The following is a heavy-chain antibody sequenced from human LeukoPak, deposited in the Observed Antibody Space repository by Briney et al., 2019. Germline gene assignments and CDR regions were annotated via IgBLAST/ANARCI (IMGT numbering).Heavy chain of an antibody. CDR1: GGSISSGGYY. CDR2: IYYGGST. V-gene: IGHV4-31*03. Sequence: SETLSLTCTVSGGSISSGGYYWSWIRQHPGKGLEWIGYIYYGGSTYYNPSLKSRVTISVDTSKNQFSLKLSSVTAADTAVYYCARVAPYYYYGMDVWGQGTTVTVSS. CDR3: ARVAPYYYYGMDV. J-gene: IGHJ6*02.